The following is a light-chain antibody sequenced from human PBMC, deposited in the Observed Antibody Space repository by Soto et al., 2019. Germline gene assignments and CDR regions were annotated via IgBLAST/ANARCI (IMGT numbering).Light chain of an antibody. CDR2: AAS. Sequence: DIQMTQSPSSLSASVGERVIITCRASQSISRYLNWYQRKPGRAPKLLVYAASNLQSGVPSRFSGSGSETDFTLTINSLQPEDVGTYYCQQSYTTPLTFGQGSKVQIK. V-gene: IGKV1-39*01. CDR1: QSISRY. J-gene: IGKJ1*01. CDR3: QQSYTTPLT.